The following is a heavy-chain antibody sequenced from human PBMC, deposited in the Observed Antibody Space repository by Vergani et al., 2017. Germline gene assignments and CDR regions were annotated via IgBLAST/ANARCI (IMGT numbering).Heavy chain of an antibody. CDR2: IYYTGTT. J-gene: IGHJ1*01. CDR1: GVSIGSNSYY. CDR3: TRPGRPGWAGYFQH. V-gene: IGHV4-39*01. D-gene: IGHD6-19*01. Sequence: QLQLQESGPGLVKPSETLSLTCTVSGVSIGSNSYYWGWIRQPPGKGLEWIGTIYYTGTTYYNEAHKSRLTISVDTSKNQFSLNLTSVTAADTAVYYCTRPGRPGWAGYFQHWGQGTLVTASS.